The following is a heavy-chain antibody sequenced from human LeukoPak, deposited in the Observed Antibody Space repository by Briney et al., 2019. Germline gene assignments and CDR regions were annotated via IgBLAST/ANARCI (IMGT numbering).Heavy chain of an antibody. J-gene: IGHJ4*02. CDR2: ISTSSSYI. Sequence: GGSLRLSCAASGFIFSDYEMNWVRQAPGKGLEWVSFISTSSSYIYYADSVKGRFTISRDNAKNSLYLQMNSLRAEDTAVYYCVGGDYWGQGTLVTVSS. V-gene: IGHV3-21*01. CDR3: VGGDY. CDR1: GFIFSDYE.